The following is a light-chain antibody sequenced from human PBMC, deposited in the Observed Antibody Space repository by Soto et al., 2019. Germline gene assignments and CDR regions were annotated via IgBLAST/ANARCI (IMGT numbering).Light chain of an antibody. J-gene: IGLJ1*01. CDR1: SSNIGAGYD. CDR2: GNS. Sequence: QSVLAQPPSVSGAPGQKVTISCTGSSSNIGAGYDLHWYQQLPGTAPKLLLYGNSNRPSGDPDRFSGSKSGTSASLAITGLQAEDEADYYCQSYDSSLSAYVFGTGTKVTVL. CDR3: QSYDSSLSAYV. V-gene: IGLV1-40*01.